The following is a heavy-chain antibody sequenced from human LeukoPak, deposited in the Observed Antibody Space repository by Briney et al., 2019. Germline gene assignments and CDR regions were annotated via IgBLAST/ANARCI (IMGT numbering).Heavy chain of an antibody. V-gene: IGHV3-53*01. Sequence: PGGSLRLSCAASGFTFSNYAMSWVRQAPGKGLEWVSVIYTGGSTSYAASVRGRFTISRDNSKNTVYLQMNSLRAEDTAIYYRARGQGDWGQGTLVTVSS. CDR2: IYTGGST. CDR1: GFTFSNYA. J-gene: IGHJ4*02. CDR3: ARGQGD.